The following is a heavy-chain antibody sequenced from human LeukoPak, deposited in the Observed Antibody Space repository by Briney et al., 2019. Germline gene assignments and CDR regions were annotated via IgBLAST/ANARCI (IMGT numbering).Heavy chain of an antibody. J-gene: IGHJ4*02. V-gene: IGHV4-30-4*08. Sequence: PSETLSLTCNVSGDSISGGDHYWTWIRRTPGKGPQWVGHIFYKGSTYYNPSLESRLRVSIDTSKKQFSLTLSSVTAADTAVYYCARMAISGMCLDFWGQGTSVTVSS. CDR1: GDSISGGDHY. CDR3: ARMAISGMCLDF. CDR2: IFYKGST. D-gene: IGHD3-10*01.